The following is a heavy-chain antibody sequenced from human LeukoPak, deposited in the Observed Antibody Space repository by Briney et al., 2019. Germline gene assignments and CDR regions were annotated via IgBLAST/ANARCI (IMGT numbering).Heavy chain of an antibody. D-gene: IGHD1-7*01. CDR3: AKETNLRNWNYGFDY. CDR1: GFTFSSYG. J-gene: IGHJ4*02. Sequence: PGGSLRLSCAASGFTFSSYGMHWVRQAPGKGLEWVAVIWYDGSNKYYADSVKGRFTISRDNSKNTLYLQMNSLRAEDTAVYYCAKETNLRNWNYGFDYWGQGTLVTVSS. V-gene: IGHV3-33*06. CDR2: IWYDGSNK.